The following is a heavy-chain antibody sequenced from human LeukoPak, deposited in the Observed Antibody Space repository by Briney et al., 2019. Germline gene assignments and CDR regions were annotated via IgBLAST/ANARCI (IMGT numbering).Heavy chain of an antibody. Sequence: GGSLRLSCAASGFTISRNYYMNWVRQAPRKGLEWVSVIYSAGTTYYADSVKGRFTISRDNSKNTVYLQMNSLRAEDTAVYYCARGDDYGGAWYYFDCWGQGALVTVSS. V-gene: IGHV3-53*01. CDR2: IYSAGTT. CDR1: GFTISRNY. J-gene: IGHJ4*02. CDR3: ARGDDYGGAWYYFDC. D-gene: IGHD4-23*01.